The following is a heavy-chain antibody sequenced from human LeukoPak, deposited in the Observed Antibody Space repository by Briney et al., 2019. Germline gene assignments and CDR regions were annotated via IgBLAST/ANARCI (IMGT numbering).Heavy chain of an antibody. CDR1: GFTFSSYA. Sequence: GGSLRLSCAASGFTFSSYAMSWVRQASGKGLEWVGRIRSKANSYATAYAASVKGRFTISRDDSKNTAYLQMNSLKTEDTAVYYCTGGSGSYDYYYYYYMDVWGKGTTVTVSS. V-gene: IGHV3-73*01. D-gene: IGHD5-12*01. J-gene: IGHJ6*03. CDR3: TGGSGSYDYYYYYYMDV. CDR2: IRSKANSYAT.